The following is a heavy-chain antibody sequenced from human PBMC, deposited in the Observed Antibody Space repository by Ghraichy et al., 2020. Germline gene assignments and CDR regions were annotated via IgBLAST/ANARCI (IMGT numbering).Heavy chain of an antibody. Sequence: GESLNISCAASGFSFSTYALTWVRQAPGKGLEWVSIISGRGDTSFYADSVKGRFTVSRDNSKNTVYLQMNSLINEDTAVYYCAKRFGATGSRNGYYFDYWGQGTQVTVSS. J-gene: IGHJ4*02. CDR1: GFSFSTYA. CDR3: AKRFGATGSRNGYYFDY. V-gene: IGHV3-23*01. D-gene: IGHD1-1*01. CDR2: ISGRGDTS.